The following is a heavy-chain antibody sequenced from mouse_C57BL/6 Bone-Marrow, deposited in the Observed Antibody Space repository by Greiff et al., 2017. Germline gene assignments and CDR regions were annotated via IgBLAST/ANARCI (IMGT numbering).Heavy chain of an antibody. CDR1: GFNIKDYY. CDR3: ARVYDGYCPFAY. V-gene: IGHV14-2*01. Sequence: VQLQQSGAELVKPGASVKLSCTASGFNIKDYYMHWVKQRTEQGLEWIGRIDPEDGETKYAPKFQGKATITADPSSNTAYLQLSSLTSEDTAVYYCARVYDGYCPFAYWGQGTLVTVSA. D-gene: IGHD2-3*01. CDR2: IDPEDGET. J-gene: IGHJ3*01.